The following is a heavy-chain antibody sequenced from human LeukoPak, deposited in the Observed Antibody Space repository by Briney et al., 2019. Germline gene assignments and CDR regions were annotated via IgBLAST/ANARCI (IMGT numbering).Heavy chain of an antibody. D-gene: IGHD2-15*01. CDR2: IYHSGST. J-gene: IGHJ6*02. CDR1: GYSISSGYY. Sequence: SETLSLTCTVSGYSISSGYYWGWIRQPPGKGLEWIGSIYHSGSTYYNPSLKSRVTISVDTSKNQFSLKLSSVTAADTAVYYCARAVGSDCSGGSCYWIYGLDVWGQGTAVTVSS. V-gene: IGHV4-38-2*02. CDR3: ARAVGSDCSGGSCYWIYGLDV.